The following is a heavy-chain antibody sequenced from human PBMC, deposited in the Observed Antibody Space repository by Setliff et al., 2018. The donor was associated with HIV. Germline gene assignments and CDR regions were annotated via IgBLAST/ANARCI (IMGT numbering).Heavy chain of an antibody. D-gene: IGHD1-26*01. CDR1: YGSINNHY. CDR3: ARGIGPLPNWENFYYSMDV. J-gene: IGHJ6*03. CDR2: INYRGNT. V-gene: IGHV4-59*08. Sequence: SETLSLTCSIFYGSINNHYWTWIRQPPGKGLEWIGYINYRGNTYYNPSVKSRVTIAMDTSKNQFSLRLDSVTAADTAVYYCARGIGPLPNWENFYYSMDVWGKGTTVTVSS.